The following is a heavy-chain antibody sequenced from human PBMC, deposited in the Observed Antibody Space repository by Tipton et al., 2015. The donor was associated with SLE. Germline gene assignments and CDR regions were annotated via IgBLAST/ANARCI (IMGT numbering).Heavy chain of an antibody. D-gene: IGHD5-18*01. J-gene: IGHJ5*02. CDR1: GFTFSDYY. V-gene: IGHV3-11*06. CDR3: ARGSHVDIAMIGWFDP. Sequence: GSLRLSCAASGFTFSDYYMSWIRQAPGKGLEWVSFISSSSSYIYYADSVKGRFTISRDNAKNSLYLQMNSLRDEDTAAYYCARGSHVDIAMIGWFDPWGQGTLVTVSS. CDR2: ISSSSSYI.